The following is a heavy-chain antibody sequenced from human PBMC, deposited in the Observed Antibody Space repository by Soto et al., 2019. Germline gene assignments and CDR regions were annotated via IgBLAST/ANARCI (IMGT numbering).Heavy chain of an antibody. D-gene: IGHD2-2*03. CDR2: IYYNGGT. V-gene: IGHV4-39*01. Sequence: PSETLSLTYTVSGGSISSSSYYWGWIRQPPGKGLEWIANIYYNGGTFYNPSLRSRVTISVDTSKNQFSLKVRSVTAADTAVYYCARLNGYCVSTGCHGYYGMDVWGQGTTVTVSS. CDR1: GGSISSSSYY. J-gene: IGHJ6*02. CDR3: ARLNGYCVSTGCHGYYGMDV.